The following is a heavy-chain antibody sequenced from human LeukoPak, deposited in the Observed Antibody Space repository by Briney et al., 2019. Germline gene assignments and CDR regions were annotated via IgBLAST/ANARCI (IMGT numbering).Heavy chain of an antibody. CDR2: ISAYNGNT. D-gene: IGHD2-15*01. CDR3: VRDRFYRYCSGGSCHAQFDP. J-gene: IGHJ5*02. CDR1: GYTFTSYG. V-gene: IGHV1-18*01. Sequence: ASVKVSCKASGYTFTSYGISWVRQAPGQGLEWMGWISAYNGNTNYAQKLQGRVTMTTDTSTSTAYMELRSLRSDDTAVYYCVRDRFYRYCSGGSCHAQFDPWGQGTLGNVSS.